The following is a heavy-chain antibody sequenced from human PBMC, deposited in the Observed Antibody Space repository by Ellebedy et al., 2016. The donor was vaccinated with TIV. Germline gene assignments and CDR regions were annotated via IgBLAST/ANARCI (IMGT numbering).Heavy chain of an antibody. J-gene: IGHJ4*02. D-gene: IGHD6-6*01. Sequence: SETLSLTCTVSGGSISSSSYYWGWIRQPPGKGLEWIGSIYYSGNTYYNPSLKRRVTISGDTSKNQFSLKLNSGTAADTAVYYCARSSLDIAANDYWGQGTLVTVSS. CDR1: GGSISSSSYY. CDR2: IYYSGNT. CDR3: ARSSLDIAANDY. V-gene: IGHV4-39*01.